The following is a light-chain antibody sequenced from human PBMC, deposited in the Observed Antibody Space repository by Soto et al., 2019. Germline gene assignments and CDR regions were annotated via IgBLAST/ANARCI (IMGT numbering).Light chain of an antibody. V-gene: IGLV1-51*01. CDR3: GTWDSSLSAVA. CDR2: DNN. Sequence: QSVLTQPPSVSAAPGQKVTISCSGSSSNIGNNYVSWYQQLPETAPKLLIYDNNKRPSGIPDRFSGSKSGTSATLGITGLQTGDEADYYCGTWDSSLSAVAFGGGTKLTVL. J-gene: IGLJ2*01. CDR1: SSNIGNNY.